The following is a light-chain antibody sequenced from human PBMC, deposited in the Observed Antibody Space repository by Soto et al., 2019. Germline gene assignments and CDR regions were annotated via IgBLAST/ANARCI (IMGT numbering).Light chain of an antibody. V-gene: IGLV2-14*01. CDR3: SSYTSLSCGV. CDR1: SSDVGGYNY. CDR2: DVS. J-gene: IGLJ3*02. Sequence: QSALTQPASVSGSPGQSITISCTGTSSDVGGYNYVSWYQQHPGKAPKLMIYDVSNRPSGVSNRFSGSKSGNTASLNISGLQAEDEADYYCSSYTSLSCGVFGGGTQLTVL.